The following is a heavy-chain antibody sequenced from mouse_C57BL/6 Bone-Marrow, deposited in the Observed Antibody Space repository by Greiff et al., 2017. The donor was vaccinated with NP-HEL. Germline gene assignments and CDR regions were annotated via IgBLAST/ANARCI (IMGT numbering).Heavy chain of an antibody. D-gene: IGHD2-12*01. CDR2: ISSGGSYT. V-gene: IGHV5-6*01. Sequence: EVQVVESGGDLVKPGGSLKLSCAASGFTFSSYGMSWVRQTPDKRLEWVATISSGGSYTYYLDSVKGRFTISRDNAKNTLYLQMSSLKSEDTAMYYCARRGYSPYWYFDVWGTGTTVTVSS. J-gene: IGHJ1*03. CDR1: GFTFSSYG. CDR3: ARRGYSPYWYFDV.